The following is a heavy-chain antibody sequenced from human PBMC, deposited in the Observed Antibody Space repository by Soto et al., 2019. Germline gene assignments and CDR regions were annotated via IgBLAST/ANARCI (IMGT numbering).Heavy chain of an antibody. J-gene: IGHJ4*02. Sequence: ASVKVSCKASGFTFVIYAIHWVLQAPGQWLEWMAWINAGNGHTTYSQKFQGRVTITRDTSARTVYMELRSLRFEDTATYYCARAGWFAEGYFDFWGQGTPVTVSS. V-gene: IGHV1-3*01. CDR1: GFTFVIYA. CDR2: INAGNGHT. CDR3: ARAGWFAEGYFDF. D-gene: IGHD3-10*01.